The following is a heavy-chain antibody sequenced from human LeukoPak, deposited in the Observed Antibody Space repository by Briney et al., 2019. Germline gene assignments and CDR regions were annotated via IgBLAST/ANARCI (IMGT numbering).Heavy chain of an antibody. Sequence: PGGSLRLSCAASGFTFSSYAMSWVRQAPGKGLEWVAVIWYDGSNKYYADSVKGRFTISRDNSKNTLYLQMNSLRAEDTAVYYCARDAPITDIVVVPAAPDYWGQGTLVTVSS. V-gene: IGHV3-33*08. CDR1: GFTFSSYA. CDR2: IWYDGSNK. J-gene: IGHJ4*02. D-gene: IGHD2-2*01. CDR3: ARDAPITDIVVVPAAPDY.